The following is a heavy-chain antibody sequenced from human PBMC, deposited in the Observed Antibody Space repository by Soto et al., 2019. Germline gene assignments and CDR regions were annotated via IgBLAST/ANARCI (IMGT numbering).Heavy chain of an antibody. CDR3: ARARYCSSTSCYSWFDP. CDR1: GGTFSSYA. Sequence: QVQLVQSGAEVKKPGSSVKVSCKASGGTFSSYAISWVRQAPGQGLEWMGGIISIFGTANYAQKFQGRVTITAEESTSTAYMELSSLRSEDTAVYYCARARYCSSTSCYSWFDPWGQGTLVTVSS. CDR2: IISIFGTA. V-gene: IGHV1-69*01. J-gene: IGHJ5*02. D-gene: IGHD2-2*01.